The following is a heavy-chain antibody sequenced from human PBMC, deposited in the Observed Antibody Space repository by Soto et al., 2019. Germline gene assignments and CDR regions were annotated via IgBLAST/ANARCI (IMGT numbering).Heavy chain of an antibody. CDR3: ARGPGGPDGPGDY. J-gene: IGHJ4*02. Sequence: GASVKVSCKASGYTFTSYYMHWVRQAPGQGLEWMGIINPSGGSTSYAQKFQGRVTITRDTSASTAYMDLSSLRSEDTAVYYCARGPGGPDGPGDYWGQGTLVTVSS. CDR2: INPSGGST. V-gene: IGHV1-46*01. CDR1: GYTFTSYY. D-gene: IGHD2-15*01.